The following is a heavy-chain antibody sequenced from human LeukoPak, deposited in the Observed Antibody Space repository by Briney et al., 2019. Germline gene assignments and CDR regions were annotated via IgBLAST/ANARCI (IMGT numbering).Heavy chain of an antibody. Sequence: PSETLSLTCTVSGGSISSYYLSWIRQPAGKGLEWIGRIYTSGSTNYTPSLKSRVTISVDTSKNKFSLKLSSVTAADTAVYYCARGTYPYRVFCDFRGQGTLVTVSS. CDR3: ARGTYPYRVFCDF. CDR1: GGSISSYY. J-gene: IGHJ4*02. V-gene: IGHV4-4*07. CDR2: IYTSGST. D-gene: IGHD3-3*01.